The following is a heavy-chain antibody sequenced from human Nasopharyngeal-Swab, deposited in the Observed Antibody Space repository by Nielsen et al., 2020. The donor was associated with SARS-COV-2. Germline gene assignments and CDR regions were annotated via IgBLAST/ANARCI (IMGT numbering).Heavy chain of an antibody. D-gene: IGHD3-16*01. V-gene: IGHV4-39*07. CDR3: ARDLIYYNYKDV. J-gene: IGHJ6*04. Sequence: WIRQPPGKGLEWIGSIHYGGTTYYNSSLKSRVTISIDTSKSQLSLNLYSVTAADTAVYYCARDLIYYNYKDVWGTGTTVTVSS. CDR2: IHYGGTT.